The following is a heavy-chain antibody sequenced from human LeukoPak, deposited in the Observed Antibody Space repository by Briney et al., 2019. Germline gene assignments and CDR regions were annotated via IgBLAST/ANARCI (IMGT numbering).Heavy chain of an antibody. J-gene: IGHJ4*02. V-gene: IGHV1-46*01. CDR3: ARVSASNLPDY. CDR2: INPSGGST. CDR1: GYTFTSYY. Sequence: ASVKVSCKASGYTFTSYYMHWVRQAPGQGLEWMGIINPSGGSTSYAQKFQGRVTMTRDTSTSTVYMELSSLRSGDTAVYYCARVSASNLPDYWGQGTLVTVSS.